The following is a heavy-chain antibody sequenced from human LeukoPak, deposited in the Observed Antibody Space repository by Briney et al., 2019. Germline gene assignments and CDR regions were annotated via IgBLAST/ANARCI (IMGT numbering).Heavy chain of an antibody. Sequence: GGSLRLSCAASGFTFSSYGMNWVRQAPGKGLEWVSYISSSSNIMNYADSVKGRFTTSRDNAKNSLYLQMNSLRAEDTAVYYCARGAQWLYWGQGNLVTVSS. J-gene: IGHJ4*02. CDR2: ISSSSNIM. D-gene: IGHD6-19*01. CDR3: ARGAQWLY. CDR1: GFTFSSYG. V-gene: IGHV3-48*01.